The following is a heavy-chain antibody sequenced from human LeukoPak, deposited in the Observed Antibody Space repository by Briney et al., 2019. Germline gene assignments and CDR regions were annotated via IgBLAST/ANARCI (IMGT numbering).Heavy chain of an antibody. Sequence: SETLSLTCTVSGGSISSYYWSWIRQPAGKGLEWIGRIYTSGSTNYNPSLKSRVTMSVDTSKNQFSLKLSSVTAADTAVYYCARAGKRHDILTGYGWDYYYYMDVWGKGTTVTISS. CDR3: ARAGKRHDILTGYGWDYYYYMDV. D-gene: IGHD3-9*01. CDR1: GGSISSYY. J-gene: IGHJ6*03. V-gene: IGHV4-4*07. CDR2: IYTSGST.